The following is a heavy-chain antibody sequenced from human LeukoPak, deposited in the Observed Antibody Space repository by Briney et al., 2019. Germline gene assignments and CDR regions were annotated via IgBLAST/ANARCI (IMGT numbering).Heavy chain of an antibody. CDR1: GFTFSSYS. Sequence: GSLRLSCAASGFTFSSYSMNWVRQAPGKGLEWVSSISSSSSYIYYAGSVKGRFTISRDNAKNSLYLQMNSLRAEDTAVYYCARDPRDGYNPVDYWGQGTLVTVSS. CDR2: ISSSSSYI. V-gene: IGHV3-21*01. CDR3: ARDPRDGYNPVDY. J-gene: IGHJ4*02. D-gene: IGHD5-24*01.